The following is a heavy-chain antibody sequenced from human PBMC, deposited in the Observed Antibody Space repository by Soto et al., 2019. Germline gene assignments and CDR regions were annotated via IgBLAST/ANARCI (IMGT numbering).Heavy chain of an antibody. CDR1: GGSISGYY. Sequence: SETLSLTCTVSGGSISGYYWSWIRQPPGKGLEWIGNVYYSGGAKYNTSVKRRVSISVDTSKNQFSLNLSAVTAAYTAVYYCTRDGDGRMATNPYYYYGMDVWGPGITVTVSS. V-gene: IGHV4-59*01. CDR3: TRDGDGRMATNPYYYYGMDV. D-gene: IGHD2-21*02. CDR2: VYYSGGA. J-gene: IGHJ6*02.